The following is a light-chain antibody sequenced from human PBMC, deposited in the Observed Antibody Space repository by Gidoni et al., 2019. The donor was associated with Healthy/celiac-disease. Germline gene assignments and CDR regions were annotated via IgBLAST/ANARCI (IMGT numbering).Light chain of an antibody. CDR1: QSVSRSY. J-gene: IGKJ1*01. Sequence: IVLTQSPGTLSLSPGERATLSCRASQSVSRSYLAWYQQKPGQAPRLLIYGASSRATGIPDRFSGSGSGTDFTSTISRLEPEDFAVYYCQKYGSSPRTLGKGTKVEIK. CDR2: GAS. CDR3: QKYGSSPRT. V-gene: IGKV3-20*01.